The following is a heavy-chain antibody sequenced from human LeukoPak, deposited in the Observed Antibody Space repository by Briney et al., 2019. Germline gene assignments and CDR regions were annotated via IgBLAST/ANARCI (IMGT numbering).Heavy chain of an antibody. V-gene: IGHV4-34*01. J-gene: IGHJ5*02. CDR2: INHSGST. CDR3: VRGPYGSGISNWFDP. CDR1: GGSFSDYY. D-gene: IGHD3-10*01. Sequence: TSETLSLTCSVYGGSFSDYYWSWIRQPPGKGLEWIAEINHSGSTNYNPSLKSRVTMSVDTSKNQFSLKLTSVTAADTAVYYCVRGPYGSGISNWFDPWGQGTLVIVSS.